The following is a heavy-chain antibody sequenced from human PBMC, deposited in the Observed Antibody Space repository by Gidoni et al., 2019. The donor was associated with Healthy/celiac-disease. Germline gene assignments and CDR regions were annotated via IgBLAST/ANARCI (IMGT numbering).Heavy chain of an antibody. CDR3: TTEGGYYDFWSGYQREAFDI. CDR2: IKSKTDGGTT. Sequence: EVQLVESGGGLVKPGGSLRLSCAASGFPFSNAWLNWVRQAPVKGLEWVGRIKSKTDGGTTDYAAPGKGRFTISRDDSKNTLYLQMNSLKTEDTAVYYCTTEGGYYDFWSGYQREAFDIWGQGTMVTVSS. J-gene: IGHJ3*02. V-gene: IGHV3-15*07. D-gene: IGHD3-3*01. CDR1: GFPFSNAW.